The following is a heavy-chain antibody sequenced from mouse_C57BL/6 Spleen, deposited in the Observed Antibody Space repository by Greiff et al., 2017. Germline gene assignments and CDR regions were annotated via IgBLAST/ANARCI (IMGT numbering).Heavy chain of an antibody. J-gene: IGHJ4*01. CDR3: ARHRGYDVYYAMDY. Sequence: VKLVESGPGLVAPSQSLSITCTVSGFSLTSYGVHWVRQPPGKGLEWLVVIWSDGSTTYNSALKSRLSISKDNSKSQVFLKMNSLQTDDTAMYYCARHRGYDVYYAMDYWGQGTSVTVSS. V-gene: IGHV2-6-1*01. CDR2: IWSDGST. CDR1: GFSLTSYG. D-gene: IGHD2-2*01.